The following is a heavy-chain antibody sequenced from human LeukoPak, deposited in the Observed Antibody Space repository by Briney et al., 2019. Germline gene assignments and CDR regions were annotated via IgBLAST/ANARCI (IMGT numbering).Heavy chain of an antibody. V-gene: IGHV3-30*02. J-gene: IGHJ4*02. CDR3: AKDLLAARPSVQYFDY. D-gene: IGHD6-6*01. CDR2: IRYDGSNK. CDR1: GFTFSSYG. Sequence: GGSLRLSCGASGFTFSSYGMHWVRQAPGKGLEWVAFIRYDGSNKYYADSVKGRFTISRDNSKNTLYLQMNSLRAEDTAVYYCAKDLLAARPSVQYFDYWGQGTLVTVSS.